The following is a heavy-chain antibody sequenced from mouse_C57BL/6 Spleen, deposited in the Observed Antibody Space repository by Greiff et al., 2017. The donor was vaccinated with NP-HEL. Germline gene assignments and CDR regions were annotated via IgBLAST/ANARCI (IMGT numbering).Heavy chain of an antibody. D-gene: IGHD2-12*01. J-gene: IGHJ2*01. CDR2: IYPGNSDT. CDR3: PGTYYSDFDY. CDR1: GYTFTSYW. V-gene: IGHV1-5*01. Sequence: EVKLVESGTVLARPGASVKMSCKTSGYTFTSYWMHWVKQRPGQGLEWIGAIYPGNSDTSYNQKFKGKAKLTAVTSASTAYMELSSLTNEDSAVYYCPGTYYSDFDYWGQGTTLTVSS.